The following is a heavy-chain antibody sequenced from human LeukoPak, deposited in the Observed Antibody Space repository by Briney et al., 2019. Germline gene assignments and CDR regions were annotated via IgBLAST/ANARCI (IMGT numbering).Heavy chain of an antibody. V-gene: IGHV1-2*02. J-gene: IGHJ3*02. D-gene: IGHD3-22*01. CDR1: GYTFTGYY. CDR3: ARAVSMIVVENAFDI. Sequence: AASVKVSCKASGYTFTGYYMHWVRQAPGQGLEWMGWINPNSGGTNYAQKFQGRVTMTRDTSISTAYMELSRLRSDDTAVYYCARAVSMIVVENAFDIWGQGTMVTVSS. CDR2: INPNSGGT.